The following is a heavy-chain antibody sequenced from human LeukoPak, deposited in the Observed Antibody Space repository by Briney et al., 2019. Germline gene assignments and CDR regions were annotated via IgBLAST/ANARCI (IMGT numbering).Heavy chain of an antibody. CDR2: IIPIFGTA. CDR3: ARGGQYSSSWYVNY. CDR1: GGTFSSYA. V-gene: IGHV1-69*05. Sequence: ASVKVSCKASGGTFSSYAISWVRQAPGQGLEWMGGIIPIFGTANYAQKFQGRVTITTDESTSTAYMELSSLRSEDTAVYYCARGGQYSSSWYVNYWGQGTLVTVSS. J-gene: IGHJ4*02. D-gene: IGHD6-13*01.